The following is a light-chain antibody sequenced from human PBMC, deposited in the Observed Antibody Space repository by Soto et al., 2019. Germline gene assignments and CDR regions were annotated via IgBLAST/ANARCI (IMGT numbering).Light chain of an antibody. Sequence: EIVLTQSAGSLSLSPGERATLSYRASQSVSSSYLAWYQQKPGQAPRLLIYGASSRATGIPDRFSGSGSGTDFTLTISRLEPEDFAVYFCQQYGSSPVTFGQGTRLEIK. CDR3: QQYGSSPVT. J-gene: IGKJ5*01. CDR2: GAS. V-gene: IGKV3-20*01. CDR1: QSVSSSY.